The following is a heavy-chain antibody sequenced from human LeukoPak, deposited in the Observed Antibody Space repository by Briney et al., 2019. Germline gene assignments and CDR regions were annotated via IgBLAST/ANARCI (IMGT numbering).Heavy chain of an antibody. Sequence: GGSLRLSCAASGFTFSSYAMHWVRQAPGKGLEWVSVIYSGGSTYYADSVKGRFTISRDNSKNTLYLQMNSLRAEDTAVYYCARVATILAMWYYFDYWGQGTLVTVSS. CDR2: IYSGGST. J-gene: IGHJ4*02. CDR3: ARVATILAMWYYFDY. D-gene: IGHD5-12*01. V-gene: IGHV3-53*01. CDR1: GFTFSSYA.